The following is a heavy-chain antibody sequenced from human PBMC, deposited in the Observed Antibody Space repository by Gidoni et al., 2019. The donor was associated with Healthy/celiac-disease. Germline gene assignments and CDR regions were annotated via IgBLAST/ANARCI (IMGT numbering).Heavy chain of an antibody. CDR1: GFTFSSYG. J-gene: IGHJ4*02. CDR3: ARDGAGYSYGSRDH. V-gene: IGHV3-7*03. Sequence: EVQLVESGGGLVQPGGSLRLSCAASGFTFSSYGMRWVRQAPGKGLEWVANIKQDGSKKYYVDSVKGRYTISRDNAKNSLYLQMNSLRAEETAVYYCARDGAGYSYGSRDHWGQGTLVTVSS. D-gene: IGHD5-18*01. CDR2: IKQDGSKK.